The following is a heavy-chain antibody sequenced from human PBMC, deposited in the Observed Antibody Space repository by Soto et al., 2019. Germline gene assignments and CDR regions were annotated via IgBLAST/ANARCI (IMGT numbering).Heavy chain of an antibody. CDR1: GFTITSSA. D-gene: IGHD6-19*01. CDR2: IVVGSGNT. J-gene: IGHJ4*02. CDR3: AASKTGYSSGWTDY. V-gene: IGHV1-58*01. Sequence: GASVKVSCKASGFTITSSAVQWVRQARGQRLEWIGWIVVGSGNTNYAQKFQERVTITRDMSTSTAYMELSSLRSEDTAVYYCAASKTGYSSGWTDYWGQGTLVTVSS.